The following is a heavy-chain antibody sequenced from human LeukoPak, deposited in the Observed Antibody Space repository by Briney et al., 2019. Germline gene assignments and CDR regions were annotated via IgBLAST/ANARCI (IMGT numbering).Heavy chain of an antibody. Sequence: PSETLSLTCTVSGGSISRSSYYWGWIRQPPGKGLEWIGNIYDSGSTYYNPSLKSRVTISVDTSKKKFSLKLSSVTAAHTAVYYCARHPVVPAVDFWGQGTLVTVPS. J-gene: IGHJ4*02. D-gene: IGHD2-2*01. CDR3: ARHPVVPAVDF. CDR2: IYDSGST. V-gene: IGHV4-39*01. CDR1: GGSISRSSYY.